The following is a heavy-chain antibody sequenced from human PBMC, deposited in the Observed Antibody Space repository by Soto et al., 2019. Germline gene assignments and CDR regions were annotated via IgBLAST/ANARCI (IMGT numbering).Heavy chain of an antibody. CDR3: ATSYDSGFDP. D-gene: IGHD3-3*01. CDR2: ISPKNGNR. CDR1: GYSFSTYD. V-gene: IGHV1-18*04. Sequence: QPQRVQSGAEVREPGASVKLSCKASGYSFSTYDISWLRQAPGKGLEWMGVISPKNGNRNFAWKFVDRVIMTTDTSSNTAYMELESLRDDDTAIYYCATSYDSGFDPWGHGTLVTVSS. J-gene: IGHJ5*02.